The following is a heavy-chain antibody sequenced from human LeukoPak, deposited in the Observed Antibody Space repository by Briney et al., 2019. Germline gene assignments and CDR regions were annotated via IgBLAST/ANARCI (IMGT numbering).Heavy chain of an antibody. CDR3: ARDNESSWSQSDYYYYGMDV. CDR2: ISAYNGNT. J-gene: IGHJ6*02. D-gene: IGHD6-13*01. CDR1: GYTFTSYG. Sequence: PVASVKVSCKASGYTFTSYGISWVRQAPGQGLEWMGWISAYNGNTNYAQKLQGRVTMTTDTSTSTAYMELRSLRSDDTAVYYCARDNESSWSQSDYYYYGMDVWGQGTTVTVSS. V-gene: IGHV1-18*01.